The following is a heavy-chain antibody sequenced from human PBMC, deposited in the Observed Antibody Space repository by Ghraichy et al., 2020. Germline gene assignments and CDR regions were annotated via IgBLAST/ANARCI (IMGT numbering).Heavy chain of an antibody. J-gene: IGHJ5*02. CDR2: IYYSGST. V-gene: IGHV4-59*01. D-gene: IGHD3-16*02. CDR1: GGSISSYY. Sequence: SETLSLTCTVSGGSISSYYWSWIRQPPGKGLEWIGYIYYSGSTNYNPSLKSRVTISVDTSKNQFSLKLSSVTAADTAVYSCARGVSSDYVWGSYRYLNWFDPWGQGTLVTVSS. CDR3: ARGVSSDYVWGSYRYLNWFDP.